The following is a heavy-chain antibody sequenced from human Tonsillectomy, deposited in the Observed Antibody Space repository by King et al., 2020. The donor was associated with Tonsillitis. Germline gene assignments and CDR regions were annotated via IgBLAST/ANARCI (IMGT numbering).Heavy chain of an antibody. CDR3: ARVSDDYGDEAFDY. CDR1: GGSISSYY. D-gene: IGHD4-17*01. CDR2: VYYSGST. V-gene: IGHV4-59*01. Sequence: VQLQESGPGLVKPSETLSLTCTVSGGSISSYYWSWIRQPPGKGLEWIGYVYYSGSTNYDPSLKTRVTISVDTSKNQFSLKLSSVTAAETAVYYCARVSDDYGDEAFDYWGQGTLVTVSS. J-gene: IGHJ4*02.